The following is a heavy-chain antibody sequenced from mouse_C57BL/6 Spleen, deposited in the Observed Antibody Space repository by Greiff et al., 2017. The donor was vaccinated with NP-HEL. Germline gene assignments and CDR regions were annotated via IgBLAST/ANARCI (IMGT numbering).Heavy chain of an antibody. CDR2: IYPYNGVS. Sequence: VQLQQSGPELVKPGASVKISCKASGYSFTGYYMHWVKQSHGNILDWIGYIYPYNGVSSYNQKFKGKATLTVDKSSSTATMELSSLTSEDSAVYYCAQDYDGGNYFDDWGQGTTLTVSS. CDR3: AQDYDGGNYFDD. D-gene: IGHD2-4*01. J-gene: IGHJ2*01. V-gene: IGHV1-31*01. CDR1: GYSFTGYY.